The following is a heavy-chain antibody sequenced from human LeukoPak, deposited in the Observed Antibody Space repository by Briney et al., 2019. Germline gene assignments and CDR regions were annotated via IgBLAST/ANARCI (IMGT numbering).Heavy chain of an antibody. D-gene: IGHD2-21*02. CDR3: ARGGGVSRYCGGDCPSAYFDY. J-gene: IGHJ4*02. V-gene: IGHV4-31*03. CDR1: GGSISSGGYY. CDR2: IYYSGST. Sequence: SQTLSLTCTVSGGSISSGGYYWSWIRQHPGKGLEWIGYIYYSGSTYYNPSLKSRVTISVDTSKNQFSLKLSSVTAADTAVYYCARGGGVSRYCGGDCPSAYFDYWGQGTLVTVSS.